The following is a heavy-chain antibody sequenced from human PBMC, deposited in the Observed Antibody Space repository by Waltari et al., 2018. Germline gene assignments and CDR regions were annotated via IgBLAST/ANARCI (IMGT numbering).Heavy chain of an antibody. D-gene: IGHD4-17*01. CDR3: ARGFWFTTVTTFTWFDP. CDR1: GFPFSSYS. J-gene: IGHJ5*02. Sequence: EAQLVESGGDLVKPGGSLSLSCAGYGFPFSSYSMNWVRQAPGKGLEWVSSISSTGHYIYYADSVRGRFTISRDNANNSLYLQMNNLRADDTAIYYCARGFWFTTVTTFTWFDPWGQGTLVTVSS. CDR2: ISSTGHYI. V-gene: IGHV3-21*01.